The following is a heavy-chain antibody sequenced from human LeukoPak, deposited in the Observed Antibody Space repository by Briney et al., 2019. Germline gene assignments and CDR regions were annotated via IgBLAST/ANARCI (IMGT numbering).Heavy chain of an antibody. CDR1: GGSFSGYF. CDR3: ARLKYYYDSSGYYPHYYFDY. D-gene: IGHD3-22*01. V-gene: IGHV4-34*01. CDR2: LTESGRT. J-gene: IGHJ4*02. Sequence: SETLSLTCAVYGGSFSGYFWSWIRQPPGKGLEWIGELTESGRTSYNPSLKSRVTIAEDTSKNQFSLKLSSVTAADTAVYYCARLKYYYDSSGYYPHYYFDYWGQGTLVTVSS.